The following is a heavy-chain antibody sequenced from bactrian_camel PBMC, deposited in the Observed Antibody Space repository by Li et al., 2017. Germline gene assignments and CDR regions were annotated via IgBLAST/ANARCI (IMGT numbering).Heavy chain of an antibody. CDR1: AKPHPKNANYC. D-gene: IGHD2*01. CDR2: IYTYGGIT. J-gene: IGHJ4*01. V-gene: IGHV3S1*01. Sequence: HVQLVESGGGSVQAGGSLRVSCAASAKPHPKNANYCMAWFRQAPGKEREGVAAIYTYGGITYYSDSVKGRFTISQDNAKNTVYLQMNSLKPDDTAMYYCAARTVYYRCPGLPDTNRADIVVVTTWSGRKRGGRLTGARGPRSPSP. CDR3: AARTVYYRCPGLPDTNRADIVVVTTWSGRKRGGRLT.